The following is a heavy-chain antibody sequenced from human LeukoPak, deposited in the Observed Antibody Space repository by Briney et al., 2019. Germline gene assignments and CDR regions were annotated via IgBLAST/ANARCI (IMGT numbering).Heavy chain of an antibody. D-gene: IGHD1-7*01. CDR3: AREGSAETTSPSYYYYGMDV. Sequence: ASVTVSRKASGYTFTGYYMHWVRQAPGQGLEWMGWINPNSGGTNYAQKFQGRVTMTRDTSISTAYMELSRLRSDDTAVYYCAREGSAETTSPSYYYYGMDVCGHGTTVTVSS. J-gene: IGHJ6*02. CDR2: INPNSGGT. CDR1: GYTFTGYY. V-gene: IGHV1-2*02.